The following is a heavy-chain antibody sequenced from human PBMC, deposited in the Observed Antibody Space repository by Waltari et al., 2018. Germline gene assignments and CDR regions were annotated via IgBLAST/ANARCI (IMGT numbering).Heavy chain of an antibody. CDR3: ASSPGAGGIAAYLRDY. J-gene: IGHJ4*02. CDR2: INHSGST. CDR1: GGSFSGYY. V-gene: IGHV4-34*01. D-gene: IGHD6-6*01. Sequence: QVQLQQWCAGLLKPSETLSLTCAVYGGSFSGYYWSWIRQPPGKGLEWIGEINHSGSTKYKPYLKSRVTISVDTSKNQFSLKLSSVTAADTAVYYCASSPGAGGIAAYLRDYWGQGTLVTVSS.